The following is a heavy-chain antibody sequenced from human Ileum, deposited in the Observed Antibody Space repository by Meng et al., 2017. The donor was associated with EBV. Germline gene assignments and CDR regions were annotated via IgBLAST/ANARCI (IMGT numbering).Heavy chain of an antibody. CDR2: IHYTGSS. V-gene: IGHV4-61*01. D-gene: IGHD5-24*01. CDR1: GGSVSSGSYS. Sequence: QGRLLGSGPGLVKPSETLPPTCTVSGGSVSSGSYSWSWIRQPPGKGLEWIGYIHYTGSSNYNPSLKSRVTISVDTSKNQFSLRLSSVTAADTAVYYCARDRGGYNVIDYWGQGTLVTVSS. CDR3: ARDRGGYNVIDY. J-gene: IGHJ4*02.